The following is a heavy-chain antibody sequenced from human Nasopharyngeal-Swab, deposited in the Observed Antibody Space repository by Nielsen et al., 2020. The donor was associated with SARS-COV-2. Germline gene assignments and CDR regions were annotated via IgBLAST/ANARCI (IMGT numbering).Heavy chain of an antibody. CDR1: GFTFTNHW. Sequence: SSAASGFTFTNHWMSWVGNATGNGLEWLANINQAGTIQKYVYSVKGRFFISRDNTGKTLFMQMNRLTVGDSAVYYCVRNDGALDFWCQGTMVTVSS. CDR2: INQAGTIQ. D-gene: IGHD1-26*01. V-gene: IGHV3-7*01. CDR3: VRNDGALDF. J-gene: IGHJ4*02.